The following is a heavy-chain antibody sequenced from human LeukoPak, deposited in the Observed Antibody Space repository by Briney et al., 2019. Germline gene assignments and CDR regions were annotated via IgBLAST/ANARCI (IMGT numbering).Heavy chain of an antibody. CDR2: ISSSSIYI. CDR1: EFTFSSYS. Sequence: PGGSLRLSRAASEFTFSSYSMNWVRQAPGKGLEWVSSISSSSIYIYYADSVKGRFTISRDNAKNSLYLQMNSLRAEDTAVYYCARSSDFWSGYWYYFDHWGQGTLVSVSS. D-gene: IGHD3-3*01. CDR3: ARSSDFWSGYWYYFDH. V-gene: IGHV3-21*01. J-gene: IGHJ4*02.